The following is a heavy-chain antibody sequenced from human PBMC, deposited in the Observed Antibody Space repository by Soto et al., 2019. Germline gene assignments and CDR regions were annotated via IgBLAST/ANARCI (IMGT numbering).Heavy chain of an antibody. Sequence: GGSLRLSCAASGFIFTSYSMVWVRQAPGKGLEWVSSISSRSDSIYYADSVKGRFTISRDNAQNSLYLQMNSLTSEDTAVYYCVREGRSSTSCNTGCAFEIWGQGTMVTVSS. D-gene: IGHD2-2*02. CDR3: VREGRSSTSCNTGCAFEI. V-gene: IGHV3-21*01. CDR1: GFIFTSYS. J-gene: IGHJ3*02. CDR2: ISSRSDSI.